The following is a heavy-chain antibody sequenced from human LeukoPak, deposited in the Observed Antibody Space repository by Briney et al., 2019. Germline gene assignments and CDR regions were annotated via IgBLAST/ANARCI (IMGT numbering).Heavy chain of an antibody. Sequence: GGSLRLSCTASGFTFGSYAMSWVRQAPGKGLDWVSSTSGSGGTTYYADSVKDRLIISRDNSANTLYLQMSSLRAEDTAVYFCVRSRDGYNSNSPLDYWGQGTLVTVSP. CDR2: TSGSGGTT. D-gene: IGHD5-24*01. V-gene: IGHV3-23*01. CDR1: GFTFGSYA. J-gene: IGHJ4*02. CDR3: VRSRDGYNSNSPLDY.